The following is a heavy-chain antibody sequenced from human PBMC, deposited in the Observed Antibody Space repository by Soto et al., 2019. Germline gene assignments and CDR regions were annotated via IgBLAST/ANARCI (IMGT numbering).Heavy chain of an antibody. CDR2: IYYSGRT. Sequence: SETLSLTCIVSGESISSSSYYWGWIRQPPGKGLEWIGSIYYSGRTYYNPSFKSRVTISIDTSKNQFSLKLSSVTATDTAVYYCPRQRTTVVTQAYFDHWGQGALVTVSS. CDR3: PRQRTTVVTQAYFDH. J-gene: IGHJ4*02. CDR1: GESISSSSYY. V-gene: IGHV4-39*01. D-gene: IGHD2-21*02.